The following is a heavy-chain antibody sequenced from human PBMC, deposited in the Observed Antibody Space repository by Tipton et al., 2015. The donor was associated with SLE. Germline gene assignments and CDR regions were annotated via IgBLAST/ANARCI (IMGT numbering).Heavy chain of an antibody. CDR1: GFSISSSYY. D-gene: IGHD3-3*01. V-gene: IGHV4-38-2*02. CDR3: ARDSGTIFGVVARYFDY. Sequence: TLSLTCSVSGFSISSSYYWGWIRQPPGKGLEWIGSIFYTGSTYYNPSLKSRVTISVDTSKNQFSLRLSSVTAADTAAYYCARDSGTIFGVVARYFDYWGQGSLVTVSS. J-gene: IGHJ4*02. CDR2: IFYTGST.